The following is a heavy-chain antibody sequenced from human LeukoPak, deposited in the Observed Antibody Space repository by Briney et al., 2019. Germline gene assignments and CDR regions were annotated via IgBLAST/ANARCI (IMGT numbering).Heavy chain of an antibody. CDR1: GFTVSSNY. V-gene: IGHV3-53*01. D-gene: IGHD3-10*01. CDR2: IYSDGNT. CDR3: ARSTMLRGVPDY. Sequence: GGSLRLSCAASGFTVSSNYMNWDRQAPGKGLERVSLIYSDGNTYYADSVKGRFTVSRDNSKNTLYLQMNSLRAEDTAVYYCARSTMLRGVPDYWGQGTLVTVSS. J-gene: IGHJ4*02.